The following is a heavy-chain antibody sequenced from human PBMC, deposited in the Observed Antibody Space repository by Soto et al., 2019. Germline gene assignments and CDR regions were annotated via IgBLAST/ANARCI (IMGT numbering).Heavy chain of an antibody. J-gene: IGHJ5*02. CDR2: KYYSGDT. CDR1: GGSISTGGYY. D-gene: IGHD3-10*01. V-gene: IGHV4-39*01. Sequence: SETLSLTCTVSGGSISTGGYYWGWIRQPPGKGLEWIGNKYYSGDTYPNPSLKSRVTISIGMSKNQFSLSLSSVTAADTAVYYCAWFGNYYNLFDPWGPGILVTVSS. CDR3: AWFGNYYNLFDP.